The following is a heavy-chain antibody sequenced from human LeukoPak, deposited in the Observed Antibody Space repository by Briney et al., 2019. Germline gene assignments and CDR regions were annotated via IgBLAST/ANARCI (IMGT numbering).Heavy chain of an antibody. CDR2: FDLEDGET. Sequence: ASGKLSCKVSVYTLTALSMHWVRQAPGKGLQWMGGFDLEDGETIYAQKFQGRVTMTEDTSTDTASMELSCLRSEDTAVYYCATVGYSYGHAGVYFDYWGQGTLVTVSS. V-gene: IGHV1-24*01. CDR1: VYTLTALS. CDR3: ATVGYSYGHAGVYFDY. J-gene: IGHJ4*02. D-gene: IGHD5-18*01.